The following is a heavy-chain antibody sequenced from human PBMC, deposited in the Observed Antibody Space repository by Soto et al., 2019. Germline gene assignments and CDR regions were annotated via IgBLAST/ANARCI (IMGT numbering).Heavy chain of an antibody. CDR3: ARLFTVTTDYYFGMDV. Sequence: SETLSLTCTVSGGSISGSYWSWVRQPSGKGLEWIGRIYSSGSSNYNPSLNSRLTMSLDTSKNQFSLKLRSVAAADTAIYYCARLFTVTTDYYFGMDVWGQGTTVTVSS. CDR2: IYSSGSS. D-gene: IGHD4-17*01. V-gene: IGHV4-4*07. CDR1: GGSISGSY. J-gene: IGHJ6*02.